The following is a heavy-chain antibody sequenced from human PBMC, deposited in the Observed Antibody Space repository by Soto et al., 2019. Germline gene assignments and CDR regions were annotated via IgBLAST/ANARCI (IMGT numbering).Heavy chain of an antibody. CDR1: GFTFSRYW. D-gene: IGHD2-15*01. V-gene: IGHV3-7*03. J-gene: IGHJ6*02. Sequence: GGSLRLSCAASGFTFSRYWMSWVRQAPGKGLEWVANIEEDGGEKHYVGSVKGRFTISRDNAKNSLYLQMNSLRAEDTAVYYCARVGYCSGGSCYSYYYYTMDVWGQGTTVTVSS. CDR2: IEEDGGEK. CDR3: ARVGYCSGGSCYSYYYYTMDV.